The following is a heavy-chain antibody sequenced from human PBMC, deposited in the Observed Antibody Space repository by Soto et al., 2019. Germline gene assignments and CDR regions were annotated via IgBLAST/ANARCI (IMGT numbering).Heavy chain of an antibody. Sequence: QITLKESGATRVKPTQTLTLTCSYSGFSLSTTGVGVGWIRQSPGKALEWLAIIYWDNDKRYSPSLKSRVTITKDTSKNQVVLTVTNMDPVDTGTYYCARSLWFGELHWGQGALVTVSS. D-gene: IGHD3-10*01. CDR3: ARSLWFGELH. V-gene: IGHV2-5*02. J-gene: IGHJ4*02. CDR1: GFSLSTTGVG. CDR2: IYWDNDK.